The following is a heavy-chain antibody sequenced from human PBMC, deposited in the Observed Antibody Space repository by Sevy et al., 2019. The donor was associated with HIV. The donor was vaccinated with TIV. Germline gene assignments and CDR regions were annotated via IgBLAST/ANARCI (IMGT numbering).Heavy chain of an antibody. CDR3: TKDLGATLVPGYCYDGTCWPRDGFDI. D-gene: IGHD2-15*01. V-gene: IGHV3-9*01. CDR2: VSWNSASI. J-gene: IGHJ3*02. Sequence: GGSLRLSCAGSGFTFDDYAMHWVRQAPGKGLEWVSGVSWNSASIGYAGSVRGRFTISRDNAKNSLSLQMNSLTSEDTAFYYFTKDLGATLVPGYCYDGTCWPRDGFDIWGHGTMVTVSS. CDR1: GFTFDDYA.